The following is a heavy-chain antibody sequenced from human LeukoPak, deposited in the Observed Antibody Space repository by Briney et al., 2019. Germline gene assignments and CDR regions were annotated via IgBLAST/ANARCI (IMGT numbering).Heavy chain of an antibody. CDR2: INGSGDAT. V-gene: IGHV3-23*01. CDR3: AKSDCGSDGCKLLNY. CDR1: GFIFSHYT. Sequence: GGSLRLSCAAYGFIFSHYTMTWVRQAPGKGLEWVSSINGSGDATKYADFVMGRFTISRDNSKNMVSLQMNSLRAEDTAVYYCAKSDCGSDGCKLLNYWGQGTLVMASS. D-gene: IGHD2-21*01. J-gene: IGHJ4*02.